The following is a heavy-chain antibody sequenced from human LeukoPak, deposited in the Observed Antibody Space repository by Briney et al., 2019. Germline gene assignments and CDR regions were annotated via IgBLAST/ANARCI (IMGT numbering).Heavy chain of an antibody. V-gene: IGHV1-46*01. CDR1: GYSFSSYY. Sequence: ASVKVSCKASGYSFSSYYMHWVRQAPGQGLEWRGVINPSGGSTSYAQKFEGRVTMTRDTSTSTVYMDLTSLRSGDTAVYYCARSYGDYAFDPWGQGTLVTVSS. D-gene: IGHD4-17*01. CDR2: INPSGGST. CDR3: ARSYGDYAFDP. J-gene: IGHJ5*02.